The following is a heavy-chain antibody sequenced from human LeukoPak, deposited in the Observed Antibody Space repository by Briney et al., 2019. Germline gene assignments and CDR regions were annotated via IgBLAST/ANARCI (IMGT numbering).Heavy chain of an antibody. D-gene: IGHD6-19*01. Sequence: PGGSLRLSCAASGFTFSNYDMNWVRQAPGKGLGWVSYIINSGNTIYYADSVKGRFTISRDNAKNSLYLQMNSLRAEDTAVYYCVRDTAGSAWFGEYFTYWGQGTLVTVSS. J-gene: IGHJ1*01. V-gene: IGHV3-48*03. CDR1: GFTFSNYD. CDR2: IINSGNTI. CDR3: VRDTAGSAWFGEYFTY.